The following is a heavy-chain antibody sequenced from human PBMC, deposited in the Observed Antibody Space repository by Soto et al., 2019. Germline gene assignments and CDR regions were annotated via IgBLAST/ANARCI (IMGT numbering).Heavy chain of an antibody. CDR1: GDSITSYY. Sequence: TSETLSLTCTVSGDSITSYYWSWIRQSPGKGLEWIGYVYHSGTTNYNPSLKSRVTILVDTSKNQFSLKLSSVTAAYTAVYYCSRHDTKYYKIYDWGQGSLVTVSS. J-gene: IGHJ4*02. V-gene: IGHV4-59*08. D-gene: IGHD1-26*01. CDR3: SRHDTKYYKIYD. CDR2: VYHSGTT.